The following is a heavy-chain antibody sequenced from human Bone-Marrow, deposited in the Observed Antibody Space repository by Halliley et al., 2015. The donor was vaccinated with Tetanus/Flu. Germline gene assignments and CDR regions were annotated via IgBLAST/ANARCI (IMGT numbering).Heavy chain of an antibody. V-gene: IGHV1-18*01. CDR3: ARDNLAWKDFGY. J-gene: IGHJ4*02. D-gene: IGHD3-3*01. CDR2: ISTFNGNT. Sequence: LEGVGWISTFNGNTNFAQNFQGRVTMTTDTSTSTAYMGLRSLRSDDTAVYYCARDNLAWKDFGYWGQGTLVTVSS.